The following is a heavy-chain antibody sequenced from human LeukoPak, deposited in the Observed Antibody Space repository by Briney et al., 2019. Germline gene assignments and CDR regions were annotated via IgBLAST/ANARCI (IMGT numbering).Heavy chain of an antibody. J-gene: IGHJ4*02. CDR2: INPYNGNT. CDR3: ARGGYYDILTGYYPFDY. V-gene: IGHV1-18*01. Sequence: ASVKVSCKASGYTFTNYGISWVRQAPGQGLEWMGWINPYNGNTKYVQKLQGRVTMTTDTSTSTAYMELRSLRSDDTAVYYCARGGYYDILTGYYPFDYWGQGTLVTVSS. CDR1: GYTFTNYG. D-gene: IGHD3-9*01.